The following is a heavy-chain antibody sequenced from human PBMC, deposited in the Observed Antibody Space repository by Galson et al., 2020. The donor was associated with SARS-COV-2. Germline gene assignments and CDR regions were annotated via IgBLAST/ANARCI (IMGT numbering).Heavy chain of an antibody. D-gene: IGHD2-15*01. V-gene: IGHV4-4*02. J-gene: IGHJ5*02. CDR1: GDSTSSSNW. CDR3: ARDLVVVVVATLSRWFDP. Sequence: SETLSLTCAVSGDSTSSSNWWSWVRQPPGKGLEWIGEIYHSGSTNYNPSLKSRATISVDKSKNQFSLKLSSVTAADTAVYYCARDLVVVVVATLSRWFDPWGQGTLVTVSS. CDR2: IYHSGST.